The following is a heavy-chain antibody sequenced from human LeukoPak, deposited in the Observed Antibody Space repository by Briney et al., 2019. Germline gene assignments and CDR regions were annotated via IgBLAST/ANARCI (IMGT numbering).Heavy chain of an antibody. CDR1: GGTFSIYA. V-gene: IGHV1-69*06. CDR3: ARARGYCSGGSCYYYFDY. CDR2: IIPIFGTA. Sequence: SVKVSCKASGGTFSIYAISWVRQAPGQGLEWMGGIIPIFGTANYAQKFQGRVTITADKSTSTAYMELSSLRSEDTAVYYCARARGYCSGGSCYYYFDYWGQGTLVTVSS. J-gene: IGHJ4*02. D-gene: IGHD2-15*01.